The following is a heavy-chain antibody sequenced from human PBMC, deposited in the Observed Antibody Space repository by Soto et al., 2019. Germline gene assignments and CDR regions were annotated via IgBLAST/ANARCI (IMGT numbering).Heavy chain of an antibody. V-gene: IGHV2-70*01. J-gene: IGHJ6*02. D-gene: IGHD4-17*01. CDR2: IDWDDDK. CDR3: ARYRDYGVERYGMDV. Sequence: SGPTLVNPTQTLTLTCTFSGFSLSTSGMCVSWIRQPPGKALEWLALIDWDDDKYYSTSLKTRLTISKDTSKNQVVLTMTNMDPVDTATYYCARYRDYGVERYGMDVWGQGTTVTVSS. CDR1: GFSLSTSGMC.